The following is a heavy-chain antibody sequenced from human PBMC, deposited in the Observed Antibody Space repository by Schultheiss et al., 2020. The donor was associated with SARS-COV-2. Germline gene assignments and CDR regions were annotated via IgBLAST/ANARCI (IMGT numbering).Heavy chain of an antibody. CDR3: VKAKSSSSWYVLPFDY. V-gene: IGHV3-64D*06. CDR1: GFTFSSYA. J-gene: IGHJ4*02. D-gene: IGHD6-13*01. CDR2: ISSNGGST. Sequence: GGSLRLSCSASGFTFSSYAMHWVRQAPGKGLEYVSAISSNGGSTYYADSVKGRFTISRDNSKNTLYLQMSSLRAEDTAVYYCVKAKSSSSWYVLPFDYWGQGTLVTVS.